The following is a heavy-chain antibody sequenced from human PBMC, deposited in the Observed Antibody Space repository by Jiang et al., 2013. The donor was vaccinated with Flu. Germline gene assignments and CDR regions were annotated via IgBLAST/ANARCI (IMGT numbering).Heavy chain of an antibody. J-gene: IGHJ6*02. CDR3: ARVSKEWLRPHNYYYYGMDV. CDR2: IWYDGSNK. Sequence: VQPGRSLRLSCAASGFIFSSYVMYWVRQAPGKGLEWVAIIWYDGSNKYYADSVKGRFTISRDNSKNTLYLQMNSLRAEDTAVYYCARVSKEWLRPHNYYYYGMDVWGLGTTVTVSS. D-gene: IGHD5-12*01. CDR1: GFIFSSYV. V-gene: IGHV3-33*07.